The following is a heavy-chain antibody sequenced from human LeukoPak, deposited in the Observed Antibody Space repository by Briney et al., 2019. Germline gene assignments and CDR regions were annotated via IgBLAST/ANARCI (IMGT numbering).Heavy chain of an antibody. V-gene: IGHV3-7*05. CDR3: ARAYSDPEFSGWYAY. Sequence: GGSLRLSCAASGFTFSSYWMSWVRQAPGKGLEWVANIKQDGSEKYYVDSVKGRFTISRDNAKNSLYLQMNSLRAEDTAVYYCARAYSDPEFSGWYAYWGQGTLVTVSS. J-gene: IGHJ4*02. CDR2: IKQDGSEK. CDR1: GFTFSSYW. D-gene: IGHD6-19*01.